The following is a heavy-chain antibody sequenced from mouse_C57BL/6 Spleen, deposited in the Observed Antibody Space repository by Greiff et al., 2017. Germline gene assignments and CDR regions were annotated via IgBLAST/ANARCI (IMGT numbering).Heavy chain of an antibody. V-gene: IGHV5-9-1*02. CDR1: GFTFSSYA. D-gene: IGHD1-1*01. CDR3: TSTVVANYYAMDY. Sequence: EVKVVESGEGLVKPGGSLKLSCAASGFTFSSYAMSWVRQTPEKRLEWVAYISSGGDYIYYADTVKGRFTISRDNARNTLYLQMSSLKSEDTAMYYCTSTVVANYYAMDYWGQGTSVTVSS. CDR2: ISSGGDYI. J-gene: IGHJ4*01.